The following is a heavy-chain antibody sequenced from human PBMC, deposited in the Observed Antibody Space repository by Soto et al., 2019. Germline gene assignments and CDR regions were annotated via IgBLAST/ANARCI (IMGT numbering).Heavy chain of an antibody. V-gene: IGHV4-4*07. D-gene: IGHD1-26*01. CDR2: IYTRGST. CDR3: AREGASGFGMDV. J-gene: IGHJ6*02. CDR1: GGSIRSYY. Sequence: SEILAISSIFSGGSIRSYYWGWVGQPAGKPLEWIGRIYTRGSTNYNPSLKSRVSMSVDTSKNQFSLEVTSVTAADTAVYYCAREGASGFGMDVWGQGTTVTGSS.